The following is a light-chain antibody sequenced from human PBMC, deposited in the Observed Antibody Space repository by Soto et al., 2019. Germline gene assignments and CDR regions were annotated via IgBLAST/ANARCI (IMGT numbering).Light chain of an antibody. CDR3: QQYASSPVT. CDR2: GAS. J-gene: IGKJ4*01. CDR1: QSVSNNY. V-gene: IGKV3-20*01. Sequence: ENVLTQSPGTLSLSPGDRASLSCRAGQSVSNNYLAWHQQRPGQAPRLLIFGASNRATGVPDRFTGSASGTDFTLTISRLQPEDFALYFCQQYASSPVTFGGGTKVEI.